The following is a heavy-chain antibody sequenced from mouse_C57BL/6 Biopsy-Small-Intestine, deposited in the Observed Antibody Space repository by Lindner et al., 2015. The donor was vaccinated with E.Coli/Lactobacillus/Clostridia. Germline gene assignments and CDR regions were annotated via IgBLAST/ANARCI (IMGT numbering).Heavy chain of an antibody. V-gene: IGHV1-82*01. J-gene: IGHJ3*01. CDR1: GYAFSSSW. Sequence: VQLQESGPELVKPGASVKISCKASGYAFSSSWMNWVKQRPGKGLEWIGRIYPGDGDTNYNGKFKGKATLTADKSSSTAYMQLSSLTSEDSAVYFCARGMVTLFAYWGQGTLVTVSA. D-gene: IGHD2-1*01. CDR2: IYPGDGDT. CDR3: ARGMVTLFAY.